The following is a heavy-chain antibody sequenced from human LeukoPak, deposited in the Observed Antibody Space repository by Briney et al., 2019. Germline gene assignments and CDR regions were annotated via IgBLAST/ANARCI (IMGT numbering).Heavy chain of an antibody. CDR1: GYSISSGYY. CDR3: MRGSIAYYYMDV. CDR2: IYYSGST. V-gene: IGHV4-38-2*02. D-gene: IGHD3-22*01. J-gene: IGHJ6*03. Sequence: SETLSLTCTVSGYSISSGYYWGWIRQPPGKGLEWIGNIYYSGSTNYNPSLKSRVTISVDTSKNQFSLKLSSVTAADTAVYYCMRGSIAYYYMDVWGKGTTVTISS.